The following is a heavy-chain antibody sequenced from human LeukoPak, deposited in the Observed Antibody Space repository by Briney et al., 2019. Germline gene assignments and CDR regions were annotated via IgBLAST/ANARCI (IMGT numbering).Heavy chain of an antibody. V-gene: IGHV3-21*01. J-gene: IGHJ4*02. CDR3: VRLRRNSDTTGFYYYYDF. CDR1: GYTFSSYS. Sequence: GGSLRLSCAASGYTFSSYSINWVRQAPGKGLEWVSSISVRSNYIYYADSVRGRFRISRDDARDSLYLQLNSLRAEDTAVYYCVRLRRNSDTTGFYYYYDFWGQGTLVTVSS. D-gene: IGHD3-22*01. CDR2: ISVRSNYI.